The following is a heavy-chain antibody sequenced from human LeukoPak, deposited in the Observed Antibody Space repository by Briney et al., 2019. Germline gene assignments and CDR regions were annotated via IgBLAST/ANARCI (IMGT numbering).Heavy chain of an antibody. CDR3: ARRFDL. CDR2: ISSSGSTI. V-gene: IGHV3-48*03. Sequence: GGSLRLSCAASGFTFRSYEMNWVRQAPGKGLEWVSYISSSGSTIYYADSVKGRFTISRDDAKNSLFLQMNSLRADDTALYYCARRFDLWGRGTLVTVSS. CDR1: GFTFRSYE. J-gene: IGHJ2*01.